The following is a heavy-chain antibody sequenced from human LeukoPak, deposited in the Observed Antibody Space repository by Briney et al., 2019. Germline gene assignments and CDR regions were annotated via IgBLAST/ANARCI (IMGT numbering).Heavy chain of an antibody. V-gene: IGHV3-21*01. Sequence: PGGSLRLSCAASGFTFSNYNMNWVRQAPGKSMEWVSSITSSGTYIFYADSVKGRFTISRDNAKNSLYLQMDSLGPEDTAVYYCARDPYSGNYGNDYYYYMDVWGKGTTVTISS. CDR2: ITSSGTYI. D-gene: IGHD1-26*01. CDR1: GFTFSNYN. CDR3: ARDPYSGNYGNDYYYYMDV. J-gene: IGHJ6*03.